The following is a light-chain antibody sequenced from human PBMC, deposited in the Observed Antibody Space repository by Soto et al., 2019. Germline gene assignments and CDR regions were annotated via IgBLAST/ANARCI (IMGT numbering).Light chain of an antibody. J-gene: IGKJ5*01. CDR3: QQYRSSPIT. CDR1: QSFSSSQ. Sequence: EIVLTQFPCTRSLSPGERATLSCRARQSFSSSQLAWYQQKRGQAPRLLMYGASSRATGMPGRLSGSGSGTDFTLTISRLEPEDFAVYYCQQYRSSPITFGQGTRLEIK. CDR2: GAS. V-gene: IGKV3-20*01.